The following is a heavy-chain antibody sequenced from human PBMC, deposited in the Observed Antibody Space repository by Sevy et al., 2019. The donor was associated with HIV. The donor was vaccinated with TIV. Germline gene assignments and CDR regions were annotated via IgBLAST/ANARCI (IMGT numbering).Heavy chain of an antibody. CDR3: ARSRFYFDS. V-gene: IGHV4-4*09. D-gene: IGHD3-3*01. Sequence: SETLSLTCTVSGASISSSYWTWIRQPPGKGLEWIGEGGPSGTTIYKTSLESRATLSLDTTKNEFSLKLTSVTAADTAVYYCARSRFYFDSWGQGSLVTVS. CDR1: GASISSSY. J-gene: IGHJ4*02. CDR2: GGPSGTT.